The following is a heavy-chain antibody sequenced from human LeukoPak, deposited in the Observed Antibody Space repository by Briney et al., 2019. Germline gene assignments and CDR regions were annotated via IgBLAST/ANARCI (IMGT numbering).Heavy chain of an antibody. CDR1: GYSFTNYW. Sequence: GESLKISCKGSGYSFTNYWIGWVRQMPGKGLKWMGIIYPGDSDTRYSPSFQGQVTISADKSISTAYLQWSSLKASDTAMYYCARRYYDILTGYYFDYWGQGTLVTVSS. CDR3: ARRYYDILTGYYFDY. J-gene: IGHJ4*02. V-gene: IGHV5-51*01. CDR2: IYPGDSDT. D-gene: IGHD3-9*01.